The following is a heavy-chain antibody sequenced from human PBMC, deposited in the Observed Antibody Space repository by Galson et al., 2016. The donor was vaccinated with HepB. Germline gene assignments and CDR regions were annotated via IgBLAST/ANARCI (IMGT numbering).Heavy chain of an antibody. CDR2: IHYSGTT. CDR1: GGSIISGDYY. CDR3: ARDLAGTRAITSGRRYYGMDV. Sequence: TLSLTCAVSGGSIISGDYYWTWIRQPPGKGLEWIGYIHYSGTTYYNPSLKRRVSISVDTSKKQFSLKLSSVTAADTAVYYCARDLAGTRAITSGRRYYGMDVWGQGTTVTVSS. J-gene: IGHJ6*02. V-gene: IGHV4-30-4*01. D-gene: IGHD1-14*01.